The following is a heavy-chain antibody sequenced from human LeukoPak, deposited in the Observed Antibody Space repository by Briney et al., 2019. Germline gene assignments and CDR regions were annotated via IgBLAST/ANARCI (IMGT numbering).Heavy chain of an antibody. CDR3: ARDSPGIAAAGTLTVYGFDY. CDR2: IYYSGST. D-gene: IGHD6-13*01. CDR1: GASISSSSYY. V-gene: IGHV4-39*01. Sequence: SETLSLTCTVSGASISSSSYYWGWIRQPPGKGLEWIGSIYYSGSTYYNPSLKSRVTISVDTSKNQFSLKLSSVTAADTAVYFCARDSPGIAAAGTLTVYGFDYWGQGTLVTVSS. J-gene: IGHJ4*02.